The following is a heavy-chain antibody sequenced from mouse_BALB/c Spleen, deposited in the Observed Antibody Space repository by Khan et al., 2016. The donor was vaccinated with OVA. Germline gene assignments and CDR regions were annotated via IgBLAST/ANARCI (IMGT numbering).Heavy chain of an antibody. Sequence: QVRLQQSGAELVRPGLSLSLSCKGSGYSFTDYAMYWVKQSYTKSLVWCGVFRTSSDHDTYNPSFNGQATMTVAKSSSSAYLCLARLTSEDSAIYYWARNDYGTGNAMDYWGQGTSVTVSS. J-gene: IGHJ4*01. CDR1: GYSFTDYA. CDR2: FRTSSDHD. D-gene: IGHD1-1*01. V-gene: IGHV1S137*01. CDR3: ARNDYGTGNAMDY.